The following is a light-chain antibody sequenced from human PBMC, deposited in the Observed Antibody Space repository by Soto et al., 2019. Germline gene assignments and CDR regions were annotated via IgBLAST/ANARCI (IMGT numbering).Light chain of an antibody. V-gene: IGKV3-15*01. CDR1: QYIGSN. Sequence: EIVMTQSPATLSVSPGEKATLSCRASQYIGSNVAWYQQKPGQAPRLLIYGASTRATGIPARFSGSGSGTEFTLTISSLQSEDFAVYYCQQRSNWPITFGQGTRLEIK. CDR2: GAS. CDR3: QQRSNWPIT. J-gene: IGKJ5*01.